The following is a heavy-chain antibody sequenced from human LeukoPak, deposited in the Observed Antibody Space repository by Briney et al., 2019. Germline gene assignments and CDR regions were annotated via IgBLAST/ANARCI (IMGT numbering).Heavy chain of an antibody. D-gene: IGHD6-19*01. Sequence: SETLSLTCTVSGGSISSSNYYWGWIRQPPGKGLEWIGSIYYSGGTYYNPSLKRRVTISVDTSKNQFSLKLSSVTAADTAVYYCARHDYTSSGYLDYWGQGTLVTVSS. V-gene: IGHV4-39*01. CDR1: GGSISSSNYY. J-gene: IGHJ4*02. CDR3: ARHDYTSSGYLDY. CDR2: IYYSGGT.